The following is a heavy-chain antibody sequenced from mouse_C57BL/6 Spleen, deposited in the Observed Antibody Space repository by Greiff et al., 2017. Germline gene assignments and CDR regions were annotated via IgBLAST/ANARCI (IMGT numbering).Heavy chain of an antibody. D-gene: IGHD2-1*01. J-gene: IGHJ2*01. V-gene: IGHV1-26*01. Sequence: EVQLQQSGPELVKPGASVKISCKASGYTFTDYYMNWVKQSHGKSLEWIGDINPNNGGTSYNKTFKGKATLTVDKSSSTAYMELRSLTSEDSAVYYCARGNYPYYFDYWGQGTTLTVSS. CDR1: GYTFTDYY. CDR3: ARGNYPYYFDY. CDR2: INPNNGGT.